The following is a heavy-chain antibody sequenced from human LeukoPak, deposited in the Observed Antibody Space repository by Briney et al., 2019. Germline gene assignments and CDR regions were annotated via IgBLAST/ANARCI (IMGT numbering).Heavy chain of an antibody. CDR3: AKDRYYYDSSGRFDY. Sequence: GGSLRLSCAASGFTFNNYAMTWVRQAPGKGLEWVTTISSNGDSTYYADSVKGRLTISRDNSKNTLYLQMNSLRAEDTAVYYCAKDRYYYDSSGRFDYWGQGTLVTVSS. V-gene: IGHV3-23*01. J-gene: IGHJ4*02. D-gene: IGHD3-22*01. CDR1: GFTFNNYA. CDR2: ISSNGDST.